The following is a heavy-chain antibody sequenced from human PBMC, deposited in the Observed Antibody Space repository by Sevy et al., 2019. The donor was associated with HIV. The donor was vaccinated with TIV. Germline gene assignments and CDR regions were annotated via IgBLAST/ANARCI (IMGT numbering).Heavy chain of an antibody. CDR1: GFTFSHYG. J-gene: IGHJ4*02. CDR2: IQYDGNNK. V-gene: IGHV3-30*02. Sequence: GGSLRLSCAASGFTFSHYGMHWVRQAPGKGLEWVTFIQYDGNNKYYADSVKGRFTISRDNSKNMFFLQMNDLRAEDTAVYYWAKNTAAAGVGGFDYWGQGALVTVSS. D-gene: IGHD6-13*01. CDR3: AKNTAAAGVGGFDY.